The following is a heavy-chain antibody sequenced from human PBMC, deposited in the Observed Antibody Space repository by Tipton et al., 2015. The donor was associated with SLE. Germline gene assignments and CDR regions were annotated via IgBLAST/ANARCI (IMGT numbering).Heavy chain of an antibody. V-gene: IGHV3-30*02. J-gene: IGHJ3*02. Sequence: SLRLSCAASGFTFSSYGMHWVRQAPGKGLEWVAFIRYDGSNKYYADSVKGRFTISRDNSKNTLYLQMNSLRAEDTAVYYCAKVLTSGVAFDIWGQGTMVTVSS. CDR3: AKVLTSGVAFDI. CDR1: GFTFSSYG. CDR2: IRYDGSNK. D-gene: IGHD2-8*01.